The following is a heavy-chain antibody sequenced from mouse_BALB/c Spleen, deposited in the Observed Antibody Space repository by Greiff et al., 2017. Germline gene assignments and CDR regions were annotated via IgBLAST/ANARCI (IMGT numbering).Heavy chain of an antibody. V-gene: IGHV1-54*01. D-gene: IGHD2-10*02. J-gene: IGHJ3*01. Sequence: QVQLQQSGAELVRPGTSVKVSCKASGYAFTNYLIEWVKQRPGQGLEWIGVINPGSGGTNYNEKFKGKATLTADKSSSTAYMQLSSLTSDDSAVYFCARGYGNYERFAYWGQGTLVTVSA. CDR1: GYAFTNYL. CDR2: INPGSGGT. CDR3: ARGYGNYERFAY.